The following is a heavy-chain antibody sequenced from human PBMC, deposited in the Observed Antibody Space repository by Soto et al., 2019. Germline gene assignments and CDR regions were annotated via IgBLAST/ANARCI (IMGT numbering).Heavy chain of an antibody. CDR3: ARDRERDAWYEDY. D-gene: IGHD6-13*01. V-gene: IGHV3-23*01. CDR1: GFSFSSYA. CDR2: ISGSDGST. Sequence: GGSLRLSCVASGFSFSSYAMSWVRQAPGEGLEWVSAISGSDGSTYYADSVKGRFTISRDDSKNTLYLQMNSLRAEDTAVYYCARDRERDAWYEDYWGQGTLVTVSS. J-gene: IGHJ4*02.